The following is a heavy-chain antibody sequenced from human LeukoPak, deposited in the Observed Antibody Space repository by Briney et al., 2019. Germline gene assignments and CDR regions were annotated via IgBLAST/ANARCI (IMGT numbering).Heavy chain of an antibody. CDR1: GFSFSSYA. J-gene: IGHJ6*02. CDR2: ISGNGGTT. D-gene: IGHD6-13*01. Sequence: PGGSLRLSCAASGFSFSSYAMSWVRQAPGKGLEWVSAISGNGGTTNYADSVKGRFTISRDNSKDTLYLQMDSLRAEDTAVYYCAKVGSSMSFYYYYGMDVWGQGTTVTVSS. CDR3: AKVGSSMSFYYYYGMDV. V-gene: IGHV3-23*01.